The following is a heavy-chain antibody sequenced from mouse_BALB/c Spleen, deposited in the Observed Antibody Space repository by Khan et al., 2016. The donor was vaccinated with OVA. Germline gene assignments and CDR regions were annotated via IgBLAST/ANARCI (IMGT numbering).Heavy chain of an antibody. D-gene: IGHD1-1*01. CDR2: INPYNGGT. Sequence: EVQLQQSGPELVKPGASMKISCKASGYSFTDYTMNWVKQSHGKNLEWFGLINPYNGGTSYNQKFKGKATLTVDKSSSTAYMDLLSLTSEDSAVYYGARGNYYGSNSWFAYWGQGTLVTVSA. V-gene: IGHV1-18*01. CDR1: GYSFTDYT. J-gene: IGHJ3*01. CDR3: ARGNYYGSNSWFAY.